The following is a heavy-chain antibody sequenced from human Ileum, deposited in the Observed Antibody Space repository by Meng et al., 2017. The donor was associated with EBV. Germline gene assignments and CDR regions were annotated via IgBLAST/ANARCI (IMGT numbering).Heavy chain of an antibody. CDR1: GDSLSSSNHW. CDR3: ARRYYGVPFDN. CDR2: IYYSGSP. D-gene: IGHD3-3*01. J-gene: IGHJ4*02. Sequence: QPHVHQLGPGPVKPSETLSLTCAVSGDSLSSSNHWWGLIRQPPGKGLEWVGTIYYSGSPFYNPSLKSRVTISLDTSKNQFSLKVSSVTAADTAVYYCARRYYGVPFDNWGQGTLVTVSS. V-gene: IGHV4-39*01.